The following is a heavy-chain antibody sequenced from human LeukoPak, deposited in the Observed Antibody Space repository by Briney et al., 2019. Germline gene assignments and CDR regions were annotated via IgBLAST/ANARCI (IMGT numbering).Heavy chain of an antibody. CDR3: ARGIEEYSKSSGWFDP. J-gene: IGHJ5*02. CDR1: GGTFNIYA. CDR2: IIPLFGSP. D-gene: IGHD6-6*01. V-gene: IGHV1-69*13. Sequence: SVKVSCKASGGTFNIYAIYWVRQAPGQGLEWMGGIIPLFGSPNYAQKFQGRVTVSADESTKTAYMELNSLRSEDTAVYYCARGIEEYSKSSGWFDPWGQGTLVIVSS.